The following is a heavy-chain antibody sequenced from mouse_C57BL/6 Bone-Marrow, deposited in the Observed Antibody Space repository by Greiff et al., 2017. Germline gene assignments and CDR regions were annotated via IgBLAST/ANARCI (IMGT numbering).Heavy chain of an antibody. CDR1: GYTFTSYW. V-gene: IGHV1-55*01. J-gene: IGHJ1*03. CDR3: ARPYFSNYWYFDV. CDR2: IYPGSGST. D-gene: IGHD2-5*01. Sequence: LQQPGAELVKPGASVQMSCKASGYTFTSYWITWVKQRPGQGLEWIEDIYPGSGSTNYNEKFKSKATLTVDTSSSTAYMQLSSLTSEDSAVYCCARPYFSNYWYFDVWGTGTTVTVCS.